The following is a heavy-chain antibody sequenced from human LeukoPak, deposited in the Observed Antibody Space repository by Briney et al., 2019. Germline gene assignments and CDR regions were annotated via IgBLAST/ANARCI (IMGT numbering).Heavy chain of an antibody. CDR1: GFTFSSYS. D-gene: IGHD3-10*01. V-gene: IGHV3-48*04. CDR2: ISSSSSTI. J-gene: IGHJ4*02. Sequence: GGSLRLSCAASGFTFSSYSMNWVRQAPGKGLEWVSYISSSSSTIYYADSVRGRFTISRDNAKNSLYLQMNSLRAEDTAVYYCARARFGELSYYFDYWGQGTLVTVSS. CDR3: ARARFGELSYYFDY.